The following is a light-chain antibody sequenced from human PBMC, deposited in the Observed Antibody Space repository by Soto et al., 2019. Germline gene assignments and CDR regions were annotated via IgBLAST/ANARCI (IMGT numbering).Light chain of an antibody. CDR2: GAS. V-gene: IGKV3-15*01. J-gene: IGKJ1*01. Sequence: EIVLTQSPATLSVSLADSATLSCRASQSVSLSLAWYQMRPGQPPRLLIYGASTRATDISARFSGSGSGTDFTLTISSLQSADFAVYFCQQYHIWPSWTFGQGTKVELK. CDR3: QQYHIWPSWT. CDR1: QSVSLS.